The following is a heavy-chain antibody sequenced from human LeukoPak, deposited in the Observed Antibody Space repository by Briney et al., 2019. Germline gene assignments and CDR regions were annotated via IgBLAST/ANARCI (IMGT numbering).Heavy chain of an antibody. CDR1: GFTFSSYA. D-gene: IGHD3-22*01. Sequence: GGSLRLSCAASGFTFSSYAMSWVRQAPGKGLEWVSAISGSGGSTYYADSVKGRFTISRDNSKNTLYLQMNSLRAEDTAVYYCAREARYYYDSSGYPVDYCGQGTLVTVSS. V-gene: IGHV3-23*01. J-gene: IGHJ4*02. CDR3: AREARYYYDSSGYPVDY. CDR2: ISGSGGST.